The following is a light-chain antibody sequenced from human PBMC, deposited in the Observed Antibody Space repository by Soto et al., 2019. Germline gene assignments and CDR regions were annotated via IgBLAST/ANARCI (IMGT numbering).Light chain of an antibody. CDR3: QQFRET. CDR2: GAS. J-gene: IGKJ1*01. Sequence: EIVLTQSPGTLSLSPGERATLSCRASQSVSSSYLAWYQQKPGQAPRLLIYGASSRATGIPDRFSGSGSGTDFTLTISRLEPEDFAVYYCQQFRETFGQGTKVDIK. CDR1: QSVSSSY. V-gene: IGKV3-20*01.